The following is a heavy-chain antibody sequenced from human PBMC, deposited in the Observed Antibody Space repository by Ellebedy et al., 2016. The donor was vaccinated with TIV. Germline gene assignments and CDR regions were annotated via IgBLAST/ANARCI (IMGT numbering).Heavy chain of an antibody. V-gene: IGHV3-33*01. CDR3: ARGSPYDWGDYYYYGMDV. CDR2: IWYDGSNK. D-gene: IGHD3-16*01. CDR1: GFTFSSYG. J-gene: IGHJ6*02. Sequence: GESLKISCAASGFTFSSYGMHWVRQAPGKGLEWVAVIWYDGSNKYYADSVEGRFTISRDNSKNTLYLQMNSLRAEDTAVYYCARGSPYDWGDYYYYGMDVWGQGTTVTVSS.